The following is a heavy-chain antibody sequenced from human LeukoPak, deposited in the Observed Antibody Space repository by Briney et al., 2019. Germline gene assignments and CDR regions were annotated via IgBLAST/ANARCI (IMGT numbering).Heavy chain of an antibody. J-gene: IGHJ5*02. CDR1: GGSISSGDYY. V-gene: IGHV4-30-4*01. CDR3: ARGGVLRYLDWFGNWFDP. D-gene: IGHD3-9*01. Sequence: PSQTLSLTCTVSGGSISSGDYYWSWIRQPPGKGLEWIGYIYYSGSTYYNPSLKSRVTISVDTSKNQFSLKLSSVTAADTAVYYCARGGVLRYLDWFGNWFDPWGQGTLVTVSS. CDR2: IYYSGST.